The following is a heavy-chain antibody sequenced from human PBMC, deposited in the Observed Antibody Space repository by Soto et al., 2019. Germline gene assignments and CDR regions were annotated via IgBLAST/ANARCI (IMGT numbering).Heavy chain of an antibody. Sequence: TLSLTCTVSGDSIASRSHYWNWTRQVPGRGLEFIGYIFYTGATYYNPSLRGRVSMSTDTSKYQFSLNLRSVTAADTAIYYCAREGRHSGGMRESWFDPWGQGTLVTVSS. CDR2: IFYTGAT. D-gene: IGHD3-10*01. J-gene: IGHJ5*02. CDR1: GDSIASRSHY. V-gene: IGHV4-31*03. CDR3: AREGRHSGGMRESWFDP.